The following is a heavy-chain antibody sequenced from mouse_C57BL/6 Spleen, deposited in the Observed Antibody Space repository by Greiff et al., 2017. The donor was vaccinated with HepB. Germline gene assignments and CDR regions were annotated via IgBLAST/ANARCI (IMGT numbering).Heavy chain of an antibody. CDR3: ARGGFTTAWYFDV. J-gene: IGHJ1*03. CDR1: GYTFTSYW. Sequence: QVQLKQSGAELAKPGASVKLSCKASGYTFTSYWMHWVKQRPGQGLEWIGYINPSSGYTKYNQKFKDKATLTADKSSSTAYMQLSSLTYEDSAVYYCARGGFTTAWYFDVWGTGTTVTVSS. CDR2: INPSSGYT. V-gene: IGHV1-7*01. D-gene: IGHD1-2*01.